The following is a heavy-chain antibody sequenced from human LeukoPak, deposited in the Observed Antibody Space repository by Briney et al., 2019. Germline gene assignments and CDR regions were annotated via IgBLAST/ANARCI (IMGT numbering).Heavy chain of an antibody. CDR3: ARGGYYGSGSYLDAFDI. CDR2: ISYDGSNK. CDR1: GFTFSSYA. V-gene: IGHV3-30-3*01. J-gene: IGHJ3*02. D-gene: IGHD3-10*01. Sequence: GGSLRLSCAASGFTFSSYAMHWVCQAPGKGLEWVAVISYDGSNKYYADSVKGRFTISRDNSKNTVYLQMNSLRAEDTALYYCARGGYYGSGSYLDAFDIWGQGTMVTVSS.